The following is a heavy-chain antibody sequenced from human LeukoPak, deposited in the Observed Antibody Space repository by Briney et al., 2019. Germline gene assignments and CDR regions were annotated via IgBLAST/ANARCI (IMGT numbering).Heavy chain of an antibody. CDR2: IIPILGIA. J-gene: IGHJ4*02. D-gene: IGHD5-18*01. CDR3: ARDHRFGASSRGYSYGYFDY. V-gene: IGHV1-69*04. Sequence: SVKVSCKASGGTFSSYAISWVRQAPGQGLEWMGRIIPILGIANYAQKFQGRVTITADKSTSTAYMELSSLRSEDTAVYYCARDHRFGASSRGYSYGYFDYWGQGTLVTVSS. CDR1: GGTFSSYA.